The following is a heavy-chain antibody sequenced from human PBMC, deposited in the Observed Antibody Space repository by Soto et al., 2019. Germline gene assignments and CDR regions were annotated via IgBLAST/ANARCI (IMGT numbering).Heavy chain of an antibody. J-gene: IGHJ5*02. V-gene: IGHV1-46*01. CDR2: INPSGGST. CDR1: GYTFTSYY. Sequence: ASMKVSCKASGYTFTSYYMHWVRQAPGQGLEWMGIINPSGGSTSYAQKFQGRVTMTRDTSTSTVYMELSSLRSEDTAVYYCARDRVGYYDSSGYSPFFVWFDPWGQGTLVTVSS. D-gene: IGHD3-22*01. CDR3: ARDRVGYYDSSGYSPFFVWFDP.